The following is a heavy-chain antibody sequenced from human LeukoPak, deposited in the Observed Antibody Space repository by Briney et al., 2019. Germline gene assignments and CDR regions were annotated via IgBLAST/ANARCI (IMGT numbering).Heavy chain of an antibody. CDR2: IYYSGST. V-gene: IGHV4-39*07. Sequence: SETLSLTCTVSGGSISSSSYYWGWIRQPPGKGLEWIGSIYYSGSTYYNPSLKSRVTISVDRSKNQFSLKLSSVTAADTAVYYCARFYGSGSGGAFDIWGQGTMVTVSS. D-gene: IGHD3-10*01. CDR1: GGSISSSSYY. CDR3: ARFYGSGSGGAFDI. J-gene: IGHJ3*02.